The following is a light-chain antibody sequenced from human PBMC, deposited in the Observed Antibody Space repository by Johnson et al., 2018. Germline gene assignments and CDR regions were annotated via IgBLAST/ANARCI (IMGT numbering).Light chain of an antibody. CDR2: ENN. CDR3: GTWDSSLSAGNV. J-gene: IGLJ1*01. Sequence: QSVLTQPPSVSAAPGQKVTISCSGSSSNIGNNYVSWYQQLPGTATKLLIYENNKRPSGIPDRFSGSKSGTSATLRITGLQTGDEADYYCGTWDSSLSAGNVFGTGTKVTVL. CDR1: SSNIGNNY. V-gene: IGLV1-51*02.